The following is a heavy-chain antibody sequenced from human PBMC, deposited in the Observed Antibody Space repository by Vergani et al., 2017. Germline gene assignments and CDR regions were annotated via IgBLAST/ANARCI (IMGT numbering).Heavy chain of an antibody. CDR1: GGSISSYY. CDR2: IYYSGST. CDR3: ARIGIAAANFDY. D-gene: IGHD6-13*01. J-gene: IGHJ4*02. V-gene: IGHV4-59*01. Sequence: QVQLQESGPGLVKPSETLSLTCTVSGGSISSYYWSWIRQPPGKGLEWIGYIYYSGSTNYNPSLKSRVTISVDTSKNQFSLKLSSVTAAGTAVYYCARIGIAAANFDYWGQGTLVTVSS.